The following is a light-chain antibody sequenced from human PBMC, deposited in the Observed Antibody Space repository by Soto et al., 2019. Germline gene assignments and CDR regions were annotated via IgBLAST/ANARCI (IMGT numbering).Light chain of an antibody. CDR1: QSVSRSY. V-gene: IGKV3-20*01. J-gene: IGKJ5*01. CDR3: QQYGSSPLVT. CDR2: VAS. Sequence: EIVLTQSPGTLSLSPGERATLSCRASQSVSRSYLAWYQQKPGQAPRLLIYVASSRATGIPDRFSGSGSGTDFTLTISRLEPEDFAVYYCQQYGSSPLVTFGQGTRLEIK.